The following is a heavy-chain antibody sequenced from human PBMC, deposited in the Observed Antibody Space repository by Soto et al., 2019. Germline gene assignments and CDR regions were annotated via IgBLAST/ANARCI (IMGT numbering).Heavy chain of an antibody. CDR1: GGSISSSSYY. V-gene: IGHV4-39*01. J-gene: IGHJ1*01. Sequence: KTSETLSLTCTVSGGSISSSSYYWGCIRQPPGKGLEWIGSIYYSGSTYYNPSLKSRVTISVDTSKNQFSLKLSSVTAADTAVYYCASPFSYYYDSSGYYYVRYFQHWGQGTLVTVSS. CDR3: ASPFSYYYDSSGYYYVRYFQH. CDR2: IYYSGST. D-gene: IGHD3-22*01.